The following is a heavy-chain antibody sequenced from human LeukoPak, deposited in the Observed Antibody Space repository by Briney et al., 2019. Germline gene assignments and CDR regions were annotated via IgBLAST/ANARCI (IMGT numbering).Heavy chain of an antibody. Sequence: SETLSLTCTVSGGSISSGGYYWSWIRQPPGKGLEWIGYIYHGGSTYYNPSLKSRVTISVDRSKNQFSLKLSSVTAADTAVYYCARDKGVITDSSYWGQGTLVTVSS. V-gene: IGHV4-30-2*01. D-gene: IGHD3-22*01. CDR1: GGSISSGGYY. CDR3: ARDKGVITDSSY. CDR2: IYHGGST. J-gene: IGHJ4*02.